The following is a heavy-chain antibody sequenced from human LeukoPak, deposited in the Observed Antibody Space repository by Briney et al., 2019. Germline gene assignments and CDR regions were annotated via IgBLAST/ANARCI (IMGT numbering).Heavy chain of an antibody. J-gene: IGHJ4*02. V-gene: IGHV3-23*01. CDR3: AKRKIYYFDY. CDR1: GFTFSSFA. CDR2: ISGTGGST. Sequence: GGSLRLSCAASGFTFSSFAMNWVRQAPGKGLEWVSAISGTGGSTYYADSVKGRFTISRDNSKNTLYLQMNSLRAEDTAVYYCAKRKIYYFDYWGQGTLVTVSS.